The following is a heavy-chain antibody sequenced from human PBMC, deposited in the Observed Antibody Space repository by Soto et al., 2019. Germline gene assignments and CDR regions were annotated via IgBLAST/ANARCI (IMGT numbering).Heavy chain of an antibody. J-gene: IGHJ6*02. V-gene: IGHV5-51*01. D-gene: IGHD2-21*02. CDR2: IYPGDSDT. CDR1: GYRFSNYF. Sequence: GESLKISCKASGYRFSNYFIAWVRQMPGKGLEWMGIIYPGDSDTRYSPSFQGQVTISGDKSRSTAYLRWSSLKASDAAMYYCETSTDSDCRIDVWGQGTTVTVSS. CDR3: ETSTDSDCRIDV.